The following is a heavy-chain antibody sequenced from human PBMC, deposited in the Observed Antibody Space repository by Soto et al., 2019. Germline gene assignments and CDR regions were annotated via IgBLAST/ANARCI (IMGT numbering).Heavy chain of an antibody. J-gene: IGHJ2*01. V-gene: IGHV4-31*03. CDR3: ARDYGDYHWYFDL. CDR1: GGSISSGGYY. Sequence: QVQLQESGPGLVKPSQTLSLTCTVPGGSISSGGYYWSWIRQHPGKGLEWIGYIYYSGSTYYNPSLKSRVTISVDTSKNQFSLKLSSVTAADTAVYYCARDYGDYHWYFDLWGRGTLVTVSS. D-gene: IGHD4-17*01. CDR2: IYYSGST.